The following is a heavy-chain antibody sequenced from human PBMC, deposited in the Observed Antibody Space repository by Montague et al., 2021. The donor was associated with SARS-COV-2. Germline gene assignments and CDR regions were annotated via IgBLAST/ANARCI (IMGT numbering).Heavy chain of an antibody. CDR2: PYYRSKWYN. D-gene: IGHD1-1*01. V-gene: IGHV6-1*01. J-gene: IGHJ6*02. CDR3: TSGREGNYDVMDV. Sequence: CAISGDSVSSNSATWNWLRQSPSRGLEWLGRPYYRSKWYNDYAVSVRGRVTINPDTSKNQFSLQLNSVTPEDTAIYYCTSGREGNYDVMDVWGQGTTVTVSS. CDR1: GDSVSSNSAT.